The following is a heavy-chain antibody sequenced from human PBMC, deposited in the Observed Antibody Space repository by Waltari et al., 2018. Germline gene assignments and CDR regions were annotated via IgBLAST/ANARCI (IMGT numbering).Heavy chain of an antibody. Sequence: QVQLAESGGGLVRPGGSLSLSCAGSGFNFRDYYMGWIRQAPGKGLEWVSFISSSGATTYYADSVKDRFTISRDNSNNSVSLQMHSLRVEDTALYYCARPQRGYYGMDVWGQGTTVTVAS. CDR3: ARPQRGYYGMDV. CDR2: ISSSGATT. CDR1: GFNFRDYY. V-gene: IGHV3-11*01. J-gene: IGHJ6*02.